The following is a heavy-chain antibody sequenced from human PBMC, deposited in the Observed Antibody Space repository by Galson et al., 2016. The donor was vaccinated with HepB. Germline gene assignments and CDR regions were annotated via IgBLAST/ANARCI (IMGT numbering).Heavy chain of an antibody. Sequence: SVKVSCKASGYSFTSYYMHWIRQAPGQGLEWMGWISPKSGDTTYVQKFQGRVTMTTDTSISTAYMEVRRLRSDGTAVYYCARGHRYSYVESWGQGTLVTVSS. CDR3: ARGHRYSYVES. D-gene: IGHD5-18*01. CDR1: GYSFTSYY. V-gene: IGHV1-2*02. CDR2: ISPKSGDT. J-gene: IGHJ4*02.